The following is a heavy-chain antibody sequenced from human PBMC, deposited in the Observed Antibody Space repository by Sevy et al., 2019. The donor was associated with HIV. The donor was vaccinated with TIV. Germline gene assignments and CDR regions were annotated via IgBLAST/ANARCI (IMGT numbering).Heavy chain of an antibody. J-gene: IGHJ1*01. V-gene: IGHV3-21*01. CDR2: VSSSSHYI. D-gene: IGHD6-6*01. Sequence: GGSLRLSCAASGFTFSSYSMNWVRQAPGEGLEWVSFVSSSSHYIYYADSVKGRFTNSSDNAKNSLYLQMNSLRAEDTAVYYCARARMEYSNSLEFFQHWGQGTQVTVSS. CDR3: ARARMEYSNSLEFFQH. CDR1: GFTFSSYS.